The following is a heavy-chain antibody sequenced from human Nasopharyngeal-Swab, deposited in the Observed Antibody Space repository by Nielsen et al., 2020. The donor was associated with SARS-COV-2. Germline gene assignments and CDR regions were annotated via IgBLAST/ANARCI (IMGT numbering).Heavy chain of an antibody. CDR1: GYTFTSYY. J-gene: IGHJ4*02. D-gene: IGHD6-13*01. Sequence: SVKVSCKASGYTFTSYYMHWVRQAPGQGLEWMGIINPSGGSTSYAQKFQGRVTMTRDTSTSTVYMELSSLRSEDTAVYYCARDETAAPGIAAAAALDYWGQGTLVTVSS. V-gene: IGHV1-46*01. CDR3: ARDETAAPGIAAAAALDY. CDR2: INPSGGST.